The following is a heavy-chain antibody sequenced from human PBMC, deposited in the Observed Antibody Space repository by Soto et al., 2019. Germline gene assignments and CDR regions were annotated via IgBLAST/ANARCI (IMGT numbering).Heavy chain of an antibody. CDR2: IGTAGDT. J-gene: IGHJ4*02. Sequence: EVQLVESGGGLVQPGGSLRLSCAASGFTFSSYDMHWVRQATGKGLEWVSAIGTAGDTYYPGSVKGRFTITRENAKNSLYLQMNRLRAGDRAVYYGARARHSGSWDYWGQGTLVTVSS. CDR3: ARARHSGSWDY. CDR1: GFTFSSYD. D-gene: IGHD6-13*01. V-gene: IGHV3-13*04.